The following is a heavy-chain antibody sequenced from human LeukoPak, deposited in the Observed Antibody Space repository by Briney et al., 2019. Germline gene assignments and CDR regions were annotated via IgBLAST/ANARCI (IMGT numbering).Heavy chain of an antibody. D-gene: IGHD4-17*01. CDR2: IWYDGSKK. CDR1: GFTFSSYG. J-gene: IGHJ3*02. CDR3: ARDEAVMTTVLSDAFDI. V-gene: IGHV3-33*01. Sequence: GGSLRLSCAASGFTFSSYGMHWVRQAPGKGLEWVALIWYDGSKKFYTDSVKGRFTISRDNSKNTLYLQMSSLRAEDTAVYYCARDEAVMTTVLSDAFDIWGQGTMVTVSS.